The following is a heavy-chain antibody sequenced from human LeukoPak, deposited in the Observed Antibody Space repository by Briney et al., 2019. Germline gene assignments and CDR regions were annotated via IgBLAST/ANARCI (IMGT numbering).Heavy chain of an antibody. V-gene: IGHV3-30*02. CDR1: GFTFSSYA. D-gene: IGHD5-18*01. Sequence: PGGSLRLSCAASGFTFSSYAMSWVRQAPGKGLEWVAFIRYDGSNKYYADSVKGRFTISRDNSKNTLYLQMNSLRAEDTAVYYCAKDLRGYSYGIFDYWGQGTLVTVSS. CDR3: AKDLRGYSYGIFDY. CDR2: IRYDGSNK. J-gene: IGHJ4*02.